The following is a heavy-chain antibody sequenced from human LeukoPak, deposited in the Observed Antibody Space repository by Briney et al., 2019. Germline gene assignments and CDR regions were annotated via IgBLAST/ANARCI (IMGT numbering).Heavy chain of an antibody. CDR1: GYSIISGYY. CDR3: ACGQLSTFDY. CDR2: IYHSGTT. D-gene: IGHD6-13*01. V-gene: IGHV4-38-2*02. Sequence: SETLSLTCTVSGYSIISGYYWGWIRQPPGKGLEWIGSIYHSGTTYYNPSLKSRVTISVDTSKNQFSLKLSSVTAADTAVYYCACGQLSTFDYWGQGTLVTVSS. J-gene: IGHJ4*02.